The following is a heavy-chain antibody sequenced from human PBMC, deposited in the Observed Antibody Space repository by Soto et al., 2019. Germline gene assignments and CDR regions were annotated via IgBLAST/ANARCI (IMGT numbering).Heavy chain of an antibody. CDR2: IYYSGST. D-gene: IGHD2-2*02. V-gene: IGHV4-31*03. CDR3: ARYIVVVPAAIEGSFDP. Sequence: SETLSLTCTVSGGSISSGGYYWSWIRQHPGKGLEWIGYIYYSGSTYYNPSLTSRVTISVDTSKNQFYLKLSSVTAADTAVYYCARYIVVVPAAIEGSFDPWGQGTLVTVSS. J-gene: IGHJ5*02. CDR1: GGSISSGGYY.